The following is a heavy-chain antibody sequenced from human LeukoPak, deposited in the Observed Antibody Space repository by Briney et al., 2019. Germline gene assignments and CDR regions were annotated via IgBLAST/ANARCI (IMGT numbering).Heavy chain of an antibody. Sequence: GGSLRLSCAASGFTLSSYGMHWVRQAPGKGLEWVGVIWYDGSNKYYADSVKGRFTISRDNSKNTLYLQMNSLRAEDTAVYYCARDRRPMVRGVGGLDYWGQGTLVTVSS. CDR2: IWYDGSNK. D-gene: IGHD3-10*01. V-gene: IGHV3-33*01. CDR3: ARDRRPMVRGVGGLDY. J-gene: IGHJ4*02. CDR1: GFTLSSYG.